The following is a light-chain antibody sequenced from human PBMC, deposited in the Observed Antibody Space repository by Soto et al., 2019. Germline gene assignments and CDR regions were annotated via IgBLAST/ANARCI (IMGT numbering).Light chain of an antibody. J-gene: IGKJ4*01. CDR3: QQYDNLPLT. CDR2: DAS. CDR1: QDISNY. V-gene: IGKV1-33*01. Sequence: DIQMTQSPSSLSASVGDRVTITCQASQDISNYLTWYQQKPGKAPKLLIYDASNFETGVPSRFSGSGSGTDFTFTISSLQPEDIATYYCQQYDNLPLTFGGGTKVEIK.